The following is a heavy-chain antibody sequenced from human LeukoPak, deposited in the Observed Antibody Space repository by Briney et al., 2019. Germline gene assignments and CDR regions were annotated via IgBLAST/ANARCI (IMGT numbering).Heavy chain of an antibody. CDR2: IYYSGST. CDR3: ARDGEGGDAFDI. V-gene: IGHV4-39*07. D-gene: IGHD3-16*01. Sequence: SETLSLTCTVSGGSISSSSYYWGWIRQAPGKGLEWIGSIYYSGSTYYNPSLKSRVTISVDTSKNQFSLKLSSVTAADTAVYYCARDGEGGDAFDIWGQGTVVTVSS. J-gene: IGHJ3*02. CDR1: GGSISSSSYY.